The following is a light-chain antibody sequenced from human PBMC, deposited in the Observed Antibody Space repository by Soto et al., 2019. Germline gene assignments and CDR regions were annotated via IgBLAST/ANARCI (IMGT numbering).Light chain of an antibody. CDR3: QQSYSTPRT. CDR1: QTVRNNY. J-gene: IGKJ1*01. V-gene: IGKV3-20*01. Sequence: EFVLTQSPGTLSLSPGERATLSCRASQTVRNNYLAWYQQKPGQAPRLLIYDASSRATGIPDRFSGGGSGTDFTLTISRLEPEDFAVYYCQQSYSTPRTFGQGTKVEIK. CDR2: DAS.